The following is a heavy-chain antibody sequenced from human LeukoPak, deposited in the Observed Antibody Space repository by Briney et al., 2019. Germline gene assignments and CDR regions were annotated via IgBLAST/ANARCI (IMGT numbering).Heavy chain of an antibody. V-gene: IGHV1-69*05. J-gene: IGHJ6*03. Sequence: SVKVSCKASGGTFSSYAISWVRQAPGQGLEWMGRIIPIFGTANYAQKFQGRVTITTDESTSTAYMELSSLRSGDTAVYYCARQVSQPTQAYYYCYMDVWGKGTTVTVSS. D-gene: IGHD2-2*01. CDR2: IIPIFGTA. CDR1: GGTFSSYA. CDR3: ARQVSQPTQAYYYCYMDV.